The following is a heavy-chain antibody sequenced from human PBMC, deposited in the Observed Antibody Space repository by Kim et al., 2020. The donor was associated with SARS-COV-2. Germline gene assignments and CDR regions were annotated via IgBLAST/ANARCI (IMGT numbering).Heavy chain of an antibody. CDR3: VRDGGPTDYVPYYFLDY. V-gene: IGHV3-33*01. CDR1: GFTFRSFA. Sequence: GGSLRLSCAASGFTFRSFAMHWVRQAPGKGLEWVALIYYDGSTKYYADSVKGRFTVFRDNSKNTLYLQMNSVRAEDTALYYCVRDGGPTDYVPYYFLDYWGQGALVTVSS. D-gene: IGHD4-17*01. J-gene: IGHJ4*02. CDR2: IYYDGSTK.